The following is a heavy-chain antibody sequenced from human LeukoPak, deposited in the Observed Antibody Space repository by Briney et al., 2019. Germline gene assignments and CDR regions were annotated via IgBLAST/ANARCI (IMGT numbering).Heavy chain of an antibody. CDR1: GFTFSSHG. J-gene: IGHJ4*02. CDR3: ANDYDRYYYGSGSYHPIDY. V-gene: IGHV3-33*06. CDR2: IWYDGSNK. D-gene: IGHD3-10*01. Sequence: PGGSLRLSCAASGFTFSSHGMHWVRQAPGKGLEWVAVIWYDGSNKYYADSVKGRFTISRDNSKNTLYLQMNSLRAEDTAVYYCANDYDRYYYGSGSYHPIDYWGQGTLVTVSS.